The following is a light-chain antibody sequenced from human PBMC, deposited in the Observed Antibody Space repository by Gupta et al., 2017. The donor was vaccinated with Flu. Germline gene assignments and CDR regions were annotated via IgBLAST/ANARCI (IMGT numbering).Light chain of an antibody. J-gene: IGLJ2*01. CDR1: IMGSNY. CDR2: GKK. CDR3: HSRYCSGNHAV. Sequence: QTVNTTCTGAIMGSNYENCYHPKPEQPPVLIIYGKKNRTSGLPECFSGSNYDTTATLTSTRAQADDAADYYCHSRYCSGNHAVFGGGTKLTVL. V-gene: IGLV3-19*01.